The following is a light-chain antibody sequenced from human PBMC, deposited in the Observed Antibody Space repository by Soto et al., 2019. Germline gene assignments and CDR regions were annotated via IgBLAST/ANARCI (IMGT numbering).Light chain of an antibody. CDR2: GAS. Sequence: DIPMTQSPSSLSASVGDRVTITCRASQSIRTYLNWYQQKPRQAPNLLIYGASNLQSGVPSRFSGSGSGTDFTLTTSSLQPDDFATYYCQQSSSTPWTFGQGTKVEIK. CDR1: QSIRTY. J-gene: IGKJ1*01. CDR3: QQSSSTPWT. V-gene: IGKV1-39*01.